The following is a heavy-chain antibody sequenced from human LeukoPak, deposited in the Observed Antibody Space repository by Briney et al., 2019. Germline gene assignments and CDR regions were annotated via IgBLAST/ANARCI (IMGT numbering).Heavy chain of an antibody. V-gene: IGHV3-30*04. CDR1: GFTFSSYA. D-gene: IGHD4-17*01. CDR2: ISYDGSNK. CDR3: ASPREKNPLHDYGDYFDS. J-gene: IGHJ4*02. Sequence: GGSLRLSCAASGFTFSSYAMHWVRQAPGKGLEGVAVISYDGSNKYYADSVKGRFTISRDNSKNTLYLQMNSLRAEDTAVYYWASPREKNPLHDYGDYFDSWGQGTLVTVSS.